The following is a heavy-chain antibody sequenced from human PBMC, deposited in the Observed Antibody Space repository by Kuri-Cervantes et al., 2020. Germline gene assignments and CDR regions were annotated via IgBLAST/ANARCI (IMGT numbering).Heavy chain of an antibody. Sequence: GESLKISCAASGFTFDDYAMHWVRQAPGKGLEWVAIISYDGSNEYYADSVKGRFTIPRENAKNSLYLQMNSLRAGDTAVYYCARGRRVDTAMVPLFDPWGQGTLVTVSS. D-gene: IGHD5-18*01. V-gene: IGHV3-30*03. CDR3: ARGRRVDTAMVPLFDP. J-gene: IGHJ5*02. CDR2: ISYDGSNE. CDR1: GFTFDDYA.